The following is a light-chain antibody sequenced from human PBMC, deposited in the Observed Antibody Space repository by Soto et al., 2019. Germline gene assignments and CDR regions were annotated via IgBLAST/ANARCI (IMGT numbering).Light chain of an antibody. CDR3: GSWDNSLSAYV. V-gene: IGLV1-51*01. Sequence: QAVVTQPPSVSAAPGQKVTISCSGSSSNIGGNSVSWYQQLPGTAPKLLIYDDNKRPSGIPDRFSGSKSGTSATLGITGFQTGEEADYYCGSWDNSLSAYVSGTGTKLTVL. CDR2: DDN. CDR1: SSNIGGNS. J-gene: IGLJ1*01.